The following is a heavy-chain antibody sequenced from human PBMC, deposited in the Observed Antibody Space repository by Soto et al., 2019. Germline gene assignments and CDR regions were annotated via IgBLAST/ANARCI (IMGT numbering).Heavy chain of an antibody. CDR2: INHSGST. J-gene: IGHJ5*02. CDR3: ARVTVYSNQGKIFDP. Sequence: SETLSLTCAVYGGSFSGYYWSWIRQPPGKGLEWIGEINHSGSTNYNPSLKSRVTISVDTSKNQFSLKLSSVTAADTALYYCARVTVYSNQGKIFDPWGQGTLVTVSS. D-gene: IGHD4-4*01. V-gene: IGHV4-34*01. CDR1: GGSFSGYY.